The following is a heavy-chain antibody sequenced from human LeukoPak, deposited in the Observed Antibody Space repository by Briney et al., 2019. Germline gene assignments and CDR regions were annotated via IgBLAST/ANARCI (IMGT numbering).Heavy chain of an antibody. CDR1: GFTVSSNY. V-gene: IGHV3-53*01. D-gene: IGHD3-10*02. CDR2: IYSGGST. Sequence: GGSLRLSCAASGFTVSSNYMSWVRQAPGKGLEWVSVIYSGGSTYYADSVKGRFTISRDNSKNTLYLQMNSLRAEDTAVYYCARYVFADAFDIWGQGTMITVSS. J-gene: IGHJ3*02. CDR3: ARYVFADAFDI.